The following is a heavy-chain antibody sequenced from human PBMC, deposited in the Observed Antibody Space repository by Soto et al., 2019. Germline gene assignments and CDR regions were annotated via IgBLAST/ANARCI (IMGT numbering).Heavy chain of an antibody. D-gene: IGHD4-17*01. CDR3: ASWGDYSNEYFQH. Sequence: PGGSLRLSCAASGFTFSTYAMHWVRQAPGKGLEYVSAISSNGRSTYYANSVKGRFTISRDNSKNTLYLQMNSLRAEDTAVYYCASWGDYSNEYFQHWGQGTLVTVSS. CDR2: ISSNGRST. CDR1: GFTFSTYA. V-gene: IGHV3-64*01. J-gene: IGHJ1*01.